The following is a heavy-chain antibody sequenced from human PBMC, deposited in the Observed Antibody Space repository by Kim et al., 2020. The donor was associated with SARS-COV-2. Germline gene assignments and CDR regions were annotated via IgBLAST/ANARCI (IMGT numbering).Heavy chain of an antibody. V-gene: IGHV1-24*01. CDR2: VDTEDGET. J-gene: IGHJ6*02. D-gene: IGHD2-2*02. Sequence: ASVKVSCKVSGYTLTELSMHWVRQAPGKGLEWMGGVDTEDGETIYAQKFQGRVTMTEDTSTDTAYMELSSLRSEDTAVYYCATAVQDIVVVPAAIHYYYYGMDVWGQGTTVTVSS. CDR3: ATAVQDIVVVPAAIHYYYYGMDV. CDR1: GYTLTELS.